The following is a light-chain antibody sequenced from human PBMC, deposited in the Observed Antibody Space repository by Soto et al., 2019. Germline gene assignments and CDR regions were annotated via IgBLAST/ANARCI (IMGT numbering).Light chain of an antibody. CDR1: SSDVGGYSY. CDR2: RYN. J-gene: IGLJ1*01. V-gene: IGLV1-47*01. CDR3: AAWDVSLKAYL. Sequence: QSVLTQPPSASGSPGQSVTISCTVTSSDVGGYSYVSWYQQHPGTAPKLLIDRYNERPSGVPDRFSGSKSGTSASLVISGLQSEDEADYYCAAWDVSLKAYLFGTGTKVTVL.